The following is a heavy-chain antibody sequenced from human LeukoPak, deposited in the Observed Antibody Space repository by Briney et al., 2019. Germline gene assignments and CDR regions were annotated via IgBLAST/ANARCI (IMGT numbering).Heavy chain of an antibody. CDR2: IDPSDSYT. J-gene: IGHJ4*02. D-gene: IGHD2-15*01. CDR1: GYSFTSYW. CDR3: ARATVSKYCSGGSCYQGPFDY. V-gene: IGHV5-10-1*01. Sequence: GESLRISCKGSGYSFTSYWISWVRQMPGKGLEWMGRIDPSDSYTNYSPSFQGHVTISADKSISTAYLQWSSLKASDTAMYYCARATVSKYCSGGSCYQGPFDYWGQGTLVTVSS.